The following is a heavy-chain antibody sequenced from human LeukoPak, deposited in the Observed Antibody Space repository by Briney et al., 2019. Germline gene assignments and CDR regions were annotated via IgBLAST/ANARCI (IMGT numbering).Heavy chain of an antibody. Sequence: ASVKVSCKASGYTFTGYYMHWVRQAPGQGLEWMGWINPNSGGTNYAQKFQGRVTMTRDTSISTAYMELSRLRSDDTAVYYCARDRAVTTGVVFDYWGQGTLVTVSS. J-gene: IGHJ4*02. CDR3: ARDRAVTTGVVFDY. D-gene: IGHD4-17*01. CDR2: INPNSGGT. V-gene: IGHV1-2*02. CDR1: GYTFTGYY.